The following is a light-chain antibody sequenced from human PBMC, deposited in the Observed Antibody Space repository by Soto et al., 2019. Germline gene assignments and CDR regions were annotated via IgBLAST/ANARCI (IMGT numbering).Light chain of an antibody. CDR2: EVT. V-gene: IGLV2-14*01. J-gene: IGLJ1*01. CDR3: SSYRSSATPYV. Sequence: QSALTQPASVSGSPGQSITISCTGTSSDIGGYKYVSWYQHHPGKAPKLVIYEVTNWPSGISNRFSGTKFGNTAYLTIAGIQAEDEADYYCSSYRSSATPYVFGTGTKVTVL. CDR1: SSDIGGYKY.